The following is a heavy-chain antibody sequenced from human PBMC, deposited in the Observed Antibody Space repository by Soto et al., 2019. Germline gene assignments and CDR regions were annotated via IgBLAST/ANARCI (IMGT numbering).Heavy chain of an antibody. CDR2: IYTSVST. J-gene: IGHJ5*02. Sequence: SETLSLTCTVSGGSISSYYWSWIRQPAGKGLEWIGRIYTSVSTNYNPSLKSRVTMSVDTSKNQFSLKLSSVTAADTAVYYCAREEFDFWSGYYTTDTGRFDPWGQGTRVTVSS. CDR1: GGSISSYY. CDR3: AREEFDFWSGYYTTDTGRFDP. D-gene: IGHD3-3*01. V-gene: IGHV4-4*07.